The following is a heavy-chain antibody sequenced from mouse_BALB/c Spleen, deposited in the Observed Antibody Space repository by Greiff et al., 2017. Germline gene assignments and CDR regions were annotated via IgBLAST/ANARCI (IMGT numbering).Heavy chain of an antibody. V-gene: IGHV1-69*02. CDR2: IYPSDSYT. CDR3: TRGGEDY. CDR1: GYTFTSYW. Sequence: QVQLQQPGAELVRPGASVKLSCKASGYTFTSYWINWVKQRPGQGLEWIGNIYPSDSYTNYNQKFKDKATLTVDKSSSTAYMQLSSPTSEDSAVYYCTRGGEDYWGQGTSVTVSS. J-gene: IGHJ4*01.